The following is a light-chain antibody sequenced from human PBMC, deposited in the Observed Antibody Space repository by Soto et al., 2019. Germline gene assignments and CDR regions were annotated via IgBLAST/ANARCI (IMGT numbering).Light chain of an antibody. V-gene: IGLV1-44*01. J-gene: IGLJ2*01. CDR2: GQN. CDR3: AVWDDSLDGRV. Sequence: QSVLTQPPSASGTPGQRVTISCSGSSSNIGSNTVNWYQQLPGTAPKLLIYGQNRRPSGVPDRFSGSKSGTSASLAISGLQSEDEADYYCAVWDDSLDGRVFGGGTKLTVL. CDR1: SSNIGSNT.